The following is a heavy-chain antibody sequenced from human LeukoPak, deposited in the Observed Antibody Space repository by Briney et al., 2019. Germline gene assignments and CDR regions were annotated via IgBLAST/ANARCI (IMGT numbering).Heavy chain of an antibody. V-gene: IGHV4-31*02. CDR2: IYYNGSP. CDR3: ARVRAAAVWFDP. CDR1: GGSISSGDYY. D-gene: IGHD6-13*01. Sequence: PSEILSLTCTVSGGSISSGDYYWSWVRQRPGKGLEWIGYIYYNGSPYYNPPLRSRVTISIDTSKNQFSLRLTSVTAADTAVYYCARVRAAAVWFDPWGQGTLVTVSS. J-gene: IGHJ5*02.